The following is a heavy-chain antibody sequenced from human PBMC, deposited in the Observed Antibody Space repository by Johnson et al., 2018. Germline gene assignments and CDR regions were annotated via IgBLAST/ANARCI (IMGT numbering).Heavy chain of an antibody. V-gene: IGHV3-74*01. CDR1: GFTFSTYW. Sequence: EVRLVESGGGLVQPGGSLRLSCAASGFTFSTYWMHWVRQAPGKGLVWVSRIYSDGSSTSYADSVKGRFTISRDNAKNTLYPQMNSLRAEDTAGSYGARVRGYGDYDAFDIWGQGTMVTVSS. CDR2: IYSDGSST. D-gene: IGHD4-17*01. CDR3: ARVRGYGDYDAFDI. J-gene: IGHJ3*02.